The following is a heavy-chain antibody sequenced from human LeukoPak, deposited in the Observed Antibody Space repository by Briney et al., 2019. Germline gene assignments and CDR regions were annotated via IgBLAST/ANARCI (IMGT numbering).Heavy chain of an antibody. CDR3: AKRGVVIRVILVGFHKEASYFDP. Sequence: GGSLRLSCAVSGITLSNYGMSWVRQVPGKGLEWVAGISDRGGISNYADSVKGRFTISRDISKNTLYLQMNSLRAEDTAVYFCAKRGVVIRVILVGFHKEASYFDPWGQGALVTVSS. CDR1: GITLSNYG. J-gene: IGHJ4*02. V-gene: IGHV3-23*01. CDR2: ISDRGGIS. D-gene: IGHD3-22*01.